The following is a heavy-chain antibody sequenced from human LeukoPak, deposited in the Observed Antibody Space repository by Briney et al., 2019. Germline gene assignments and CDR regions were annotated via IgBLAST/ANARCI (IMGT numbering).Heavy chain of an antibody. Sequence: GGSLRLSCAASGFTFSSYAMSWVRQAPGKGLEWVAVIWYDGSNKYYADSVKGRFTISRDNSKNTLYLQMNSLRAEDTAVYYCRRVGDGYNDNYWGQGTLVTVSS. CDR2: IWYDGSNK. CDR1: GFTFSSYA. J-gene: IGHJ4*02. D-gene: IGHD5-24*01. V-gene: IGHV3-33*08. CDR3: RRVGDGYNDNY.